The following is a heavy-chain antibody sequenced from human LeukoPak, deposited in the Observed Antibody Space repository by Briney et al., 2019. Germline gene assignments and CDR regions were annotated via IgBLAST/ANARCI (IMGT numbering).Heavy chain of an antibody. D-gene: IGHD5-18*01. CDR3: AKDDLSRGYSYGYRSTWFDP. Sequence: GGSLRLSCAASGFTFSSYAMSWVRQAPGKGLEWVSAISGSGGSTYYADSVRGRFTISRDNSKNTLYLQMNSLGAEDTAVYYCAKDDLSRGYSYGYRSTWFDPWGQGTLVTVSS. V-gene: IGHV3-23*01. CDR1: GFTFSSYA. CDR2: ISGSGGST. J-gene: IGHJ5*02.